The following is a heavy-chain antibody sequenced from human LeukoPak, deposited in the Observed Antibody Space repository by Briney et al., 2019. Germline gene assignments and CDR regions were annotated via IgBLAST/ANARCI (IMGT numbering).Heavy chain of an antibody. CDR1: GFTVSSNY. D-gene: IGHD6-13*01. CDR2: IYSGGST. V-gene: IGHV3-53*01. J-gene: IGHJ4*02. Sequence: GGSLRLSCAASGFTVSSNYMSWVRQAPGKGLEWVAVIYSGGSTYYSDAVKGRFTISRDNSKNTMYLQMQSMSAEDADVSYCAGLAAGMMDRDDYWGQGTLVTVSS. CDR3: AGLAAGMMDRDDY.